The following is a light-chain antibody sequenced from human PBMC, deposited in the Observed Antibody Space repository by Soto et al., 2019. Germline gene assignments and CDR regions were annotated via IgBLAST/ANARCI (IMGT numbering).Light chain of an antibody. V-gene: IGKV1-5*03. CDR3: QQYNSYPHT. CDR1: QSINNW. CDR2: KAS. Sequence: DIQMTQSPSTLSASVGDRVTITCRASQSINNWLAWYQQRPGKAPKLLIYKASSLESGVPSRFSGSESGTEFTLTISSLQPDDFATYYCQQYNSYPHTFGQGTKLEIK. J-gene: IGKJ2*01.